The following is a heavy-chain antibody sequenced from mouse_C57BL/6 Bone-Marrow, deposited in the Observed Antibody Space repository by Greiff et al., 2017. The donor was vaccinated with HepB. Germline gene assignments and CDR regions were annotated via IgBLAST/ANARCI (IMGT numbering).Heavy chain of an antibody. J-gene: IGHJ4*01. CDR3: TREGYYSNPYYAMDY. CDR1: GFTFSSYA. Sequence: EVKLVESGEGLVKPGGSLKLSCAASGFTFSSYAMSWVRQTPEQRLEWVAYISSGGDYIYYADTVKGRFTISRDNARNTLYLQMSSLKSEDTAMYYCTREGYYSNPYYAMDYWGQGTSVTVSS. V-gene: IGHV5-9-1*02. CDR2: ISSGGDYI. D-gene: IGHD2-12*01.